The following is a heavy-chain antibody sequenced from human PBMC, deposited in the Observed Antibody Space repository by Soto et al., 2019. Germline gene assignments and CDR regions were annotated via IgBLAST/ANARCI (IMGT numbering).Heavy chain of an antibody. CDR1: GYTFTSYA. Sequence: ASVKVSCKASGYTFTSYAMNWVRQAPGQGLEWMGWINAYNGNTTYAQNLKGRVTMTTDTSTSTAYMELRSLRSDDTAVYYCARDSAGIVATISTALFHWGQGTLVTVSS. V-gene: IGHV1-18*01. J-gene: IGHJ4*02. CDR2: INAYNGNT. D-gene: IGHD5-12*01. CDR3: ARDSAGIVATISTALFH.